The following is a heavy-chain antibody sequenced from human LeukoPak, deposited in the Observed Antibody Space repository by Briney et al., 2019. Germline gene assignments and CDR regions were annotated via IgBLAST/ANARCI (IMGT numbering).Heavy chain of an antibody. CDR1: GYTFTSYD. V-gene: IGHV1-8*01. D-gene: IGHD3-22*01. Sequence: ASVKVSCKASGYTFTSYDINWVRQATGQGLEWMGWMNPNSGNTGYAQKFQGRVTMTRNTSISTAYMELSSLRSEDTAVYYCASLYYDSSGYYYPYYYYGMDVWGQGTTVTVSS. J-gene: IGHJ6*02. CDR2: MNPNSGNT. CDR3: ASLYYDSSGYYYPYYYYGMDV.